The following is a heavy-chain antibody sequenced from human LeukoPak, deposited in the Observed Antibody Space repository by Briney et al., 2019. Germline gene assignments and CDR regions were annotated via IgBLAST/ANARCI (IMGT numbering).Heavy chain of an antibody. D-gene: IGHD3-10*01. CDR3: AREGSTMVRGVIQYWFDP. J-gene: IGHJ5*02. Sequence: GGSLRLSCAASGFTFSSYWKHWVRQAPGKGLVWVSRINSDGSSTSYADSVKGRFTISRDNAKNTLYLQMNSLRAEDTAVYYCAREGSTMVRGVIQYWFDPWGQGTLVTVSS. CDR2: INSDGSST. V-gene: IGHV3-74*01. CDR1: GFTFSSYW.